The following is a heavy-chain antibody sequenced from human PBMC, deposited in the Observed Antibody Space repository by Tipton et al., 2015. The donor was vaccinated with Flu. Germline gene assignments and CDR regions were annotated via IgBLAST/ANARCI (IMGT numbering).Heavy chain of an antibody. CDR2: IKQDGSEK. D-gene: IGHD1/OR15-1a*01. J-gene: IGHJ4*02. CDR3: ARGGWASNSNNLLDY. V-gene: IGHV3-7*03. CDR1: GFIFSSYW. Sequence: SLRLSCAASGFIFSSYWMTWVRQAPGKGLEWVANIKQDGSEKYYVDSVKGRFTISRDNAKNSLYLQINSLRAEDTAFYYCARGGWASNSNNLLDYWGQGTLVTVSS.